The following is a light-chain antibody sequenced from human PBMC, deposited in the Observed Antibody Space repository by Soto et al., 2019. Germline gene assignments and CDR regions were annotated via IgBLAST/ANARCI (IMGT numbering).Light chain of an antibody. CDR3: TSPTPGSLYV. CDR2: MVS. Sequence: LTQPASASGSPGQSITISCTGTSSDVGNYNYVSWYQQYPGRVPKLLIYMVSNRASGVSNRFSGSKSGNTASLTISGLQAEDEADYFCTSPTPGSLYVFGTGTKVTVL. V-gene: IGLV2-14*01. CDR1: SSDVGNYNY. J-gene: IGLJ1*01.